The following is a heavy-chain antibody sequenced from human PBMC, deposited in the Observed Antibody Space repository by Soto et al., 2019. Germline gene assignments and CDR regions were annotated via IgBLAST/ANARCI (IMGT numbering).Heavy chain of an antibody. Sequence: EVQLVESGGGLVQPGGSLRLSCAGSGFTFSSYWMHWVRQVPGKGLLWVSRIDSDGTSTNYADSVKGRFTIARDNAKNTLYLQMNSLRAEDTGVYYCARVGGYNWFDTCGQGTLVTVSS. CDR1: GFTFSSYW. CDR3: ARVGGYNWFDT. CDR2: IDSDGTST. J-gene: IGHJ5*02. V-gene: IGHV3-74*01.